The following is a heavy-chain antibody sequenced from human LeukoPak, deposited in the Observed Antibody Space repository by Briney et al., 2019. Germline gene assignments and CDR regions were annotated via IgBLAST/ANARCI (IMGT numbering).Heavy chain of an antibody. CDR2: ISSSSSYI. Sequence: GGSLRLSCAASGFTISSYSMNWVRQAPGKGLEWVSSISSSSSYIYYADSVKGRFTISRDNAKNSLYLQMNSLRAEDTAVYYCASASSSTSPDYWGQGTLVTVSS. J-gene: IGHJ4*02. CDR3: ASASSSTSPDY. V-gene: IGHV3-21*01. CDR1: GFTISSYS. D-gene: IGHD2-2*01.